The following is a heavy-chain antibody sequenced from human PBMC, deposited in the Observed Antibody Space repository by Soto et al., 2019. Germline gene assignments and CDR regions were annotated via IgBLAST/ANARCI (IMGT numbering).Heavy chain of an antibody. V-gene: IGHV3-23*01. CDR2: VSANGQGI. Sequence: GGSLRLSCAASGFTFSSSAISWVRQAPGKGLEWVSAVSANGQGIYYADSVRGRFTISRDNSKNTVFLHMDSLSAEDTAVYYCAKGRHYPRDYFHYWGHVTLLTDSS. J-gene: IGHJ4*01. CDR1: GFTFSSSA. CDR3: AKGRHYPRDYFHY. D-gene: IGHD1-26*01.